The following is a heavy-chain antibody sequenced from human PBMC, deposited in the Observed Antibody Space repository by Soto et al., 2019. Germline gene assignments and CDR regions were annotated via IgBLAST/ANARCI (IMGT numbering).Heavy chain of an antibody. V-gene: IGHV4-30-4*01. CDR2: IYHRGIT. J-gene: IGHJ4*02. CDR1: GDSVTSADFY. CDR3: VRIQRSSAMGHFDY. Sequence: SETLSLTCVVSGDSVTSADFYSGWIRQPPGKGLEYIAYIYHRGITDSNPSLKSRLTIAVDTSRNQCSLNLASVTAADTAGYYCVRIQRSSAMGHFDYWGQDILVTVSS. D-gene: IGHD5-18*01.